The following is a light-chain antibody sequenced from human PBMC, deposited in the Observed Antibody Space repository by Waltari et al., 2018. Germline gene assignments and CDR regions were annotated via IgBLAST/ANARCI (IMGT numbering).Light chain of an antibody. CDR3: YSSDSTGLRV. Sequence: SYELTQPPSLSVSPGQTASITCSGNESPRKFAYWYQQKSGQAPRLVIYEDNKRPSGIPERFSGSSSGTVATLTITGAQVDDEADYYCYSSDSTGLRVFGGGTTVVVL. J-gene: IGLJ1*01. V-gene: IGLV3-10*01. CDR1: ESPRKF. CDR2: EDN.